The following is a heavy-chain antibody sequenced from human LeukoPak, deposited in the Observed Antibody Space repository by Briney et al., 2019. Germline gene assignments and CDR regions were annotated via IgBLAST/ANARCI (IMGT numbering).Heavy chain of an antibody. CDR3: ARSTYYYDSSGYFYGMPDY. J-gene: IGHJ4*02. CDR1: GDTVWSNNAA. Sequence: SQTLSLTCAISGDTVWSNNAAWNWIRQSPSGGLEWLGRTYYRSKWYNDYAVAVKSRININPDTSKNQFSLQLNSVTPEDTAVYYCARSTYYYDSSGYFYGMPDYWGQGTLVTVS. D-gene: IGHD3-22*01. CDR2: TYYRSKWYN. V-gene: IGHV6-1*01.